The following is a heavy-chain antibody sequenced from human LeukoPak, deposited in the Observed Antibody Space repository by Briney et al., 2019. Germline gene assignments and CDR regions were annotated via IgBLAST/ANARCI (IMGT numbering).Heavy chain of an antibody. J-gene: IGHJ4*02. V-gene: IGHV3-11*04. CDR3: AREGEGDCSSTSCPRYFDY. D-gene: IGHD2-2*01. CDR2: ISSSGSTI. CDR1: GFTFSDYY. Sequence: GGSLRLSCAASGFTFSDYYMSWIRQAPGKGLEWVSYISSSGSTIYYADSVKGRFTISRDNAKNSLYLQMNSLGAEDTAVYYCAREGEGDCSSTSCPRYFDYWGQGTLVTVSS.